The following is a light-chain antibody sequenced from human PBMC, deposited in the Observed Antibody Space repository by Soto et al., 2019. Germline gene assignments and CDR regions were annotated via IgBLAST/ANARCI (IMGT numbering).Light chain of an antibody. CDR3: QQRSNWPRT. Sequence: DIVLTQSPATLSLSPGERATLSCRASQSIASFLAWYQQKPGQAPRLLIYDASNRATGIPARFSGSGSGTDFTLPISSLEPEDFAVYYCQQRSNWPRTFGQGTKLEIK. V-gene: IGKV3-11*01. CDR2: DAS. J-gene: IGKJ2*01. CDR1: QSIASF.